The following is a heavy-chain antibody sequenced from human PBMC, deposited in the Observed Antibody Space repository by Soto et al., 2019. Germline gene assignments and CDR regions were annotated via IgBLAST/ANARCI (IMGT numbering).Heavy chain of an antibody. CDR2: ISSSSSTI. CDR3: AGATGKSLFDY. CDR1: GFTFRSYS. J-gene: IGHJ4*02. Sequence: EVQLVESGGGLVRPGGSLRLSCVVSGFTFRSYSMNWVRQAPGKGLEWISYISSSSSTIYYADSVKGRFTISRDNAENSLFLQINSLKDDDTGVYYCAGATGKSLFDYCGQGTLVTVS. V-gene: IGHV3-48*02. D-gene: IGHD3-9*01.